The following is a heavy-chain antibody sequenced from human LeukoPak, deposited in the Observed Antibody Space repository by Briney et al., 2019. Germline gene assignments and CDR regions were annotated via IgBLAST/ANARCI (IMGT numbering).Heavy chain of an antibody. D-gene: IGHD2-2*02. CDR1: GFTFSSYS. Sequence: GGSLRLSCAASGFTFSSYSMNWVRQAPGKGLEWVSSISSSSSYIYYADSVKGRFTISRDNSKNTLYLQMNSLRAEDTAVYYCARDAYCSSTSCYSDFEYYYYYGMDVWGQGTTVTVSS. J-gene: IGHJ6*02. V-gene: IGHV3-21*01. CDR2: ISSSSSYI. CDR3: ARDAYCSSTSCYSDFEYYYYYGMDV.